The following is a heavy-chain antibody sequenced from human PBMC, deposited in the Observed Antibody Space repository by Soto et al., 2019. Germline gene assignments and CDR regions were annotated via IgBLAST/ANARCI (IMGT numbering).Heavy chain of an antibody. Sequence: QVQLVQSGAEVKKPGASVKVSCKASGYTFTRYAMHWVRQAPGQGLEWMGWINTGNGNTHYSQKFQGRDTFTRDASATTAYMELSSLTSEDTAVYYCARNVDYFDPWGQGTLVTVSS. CDR1: GYTFTRYA. V-gene: IGHV1-3*04. J-gene: IGHJ5*02. D-gene: IGHD4-17*01. CDR2: INTGNGNT. CDR3: ARNVDYFDP.